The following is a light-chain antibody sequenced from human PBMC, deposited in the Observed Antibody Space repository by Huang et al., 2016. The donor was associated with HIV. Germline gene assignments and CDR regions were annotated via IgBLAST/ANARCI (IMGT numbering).Light chain of an antibody. Sequence: EIVLTQSPATLSLSPGERATLSCRDSQSVSSYLAWYKQKPGQAPRLLMYDASNRATGIPARFSGSGSGTDFTLSISSLEPEDFAVYYCQQRSIPFTFGPGTKVDIK. CDR1: QSVSSY. CDR2: DAS. V-gene: IGKV3-11*01. CDR3: QQRSIPFT. J-gene: IGKJ3*01.